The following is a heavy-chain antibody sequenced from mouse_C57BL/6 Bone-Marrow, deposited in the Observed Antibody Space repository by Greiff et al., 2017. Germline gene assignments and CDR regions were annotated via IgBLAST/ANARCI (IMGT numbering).Heavy chain of an antibody. V-gene: IGHV1-64*01. Sequence: QVQLQQPGAELVKPGASVKLSCKASGYTFTSYWMHWVKQRPGQGLEWIGMIHPNSGSTNYNETFKSQATLTVDKSSSTAYMQLSSLTSEASAVLYCARSRTYDGRFAYWGQGTLVTVSA. J-gene: IGHJ3*01. CDR2: IHPNSGST. CDR1: GYTFTSYW. D-gene: IGHD2-3*01. CDR3: ARSRTYDGRFAY.